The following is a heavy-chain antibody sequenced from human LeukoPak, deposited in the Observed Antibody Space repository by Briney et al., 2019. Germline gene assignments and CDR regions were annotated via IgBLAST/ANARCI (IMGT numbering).Heavy chain of an antibody. Sequence: PGASLRLSCVASGFTFSSYAINWVRQAPGKGLEYVSAISSNGGSTYYADSVKGRFTISRDNSKNTLYLQMSSLRAEDTAVYYCVKDMDGEYSYGYYFDYWGQGTLVTVSS. CDR1: GFTFSSYA. V-gene: IGHV3-64D*06. CDR3: VKDMDGEYSYGYYFDY. CDR2: ISSNGGST. J-gene: IGHJ4*02. D-gene: IGHD5-18*01.